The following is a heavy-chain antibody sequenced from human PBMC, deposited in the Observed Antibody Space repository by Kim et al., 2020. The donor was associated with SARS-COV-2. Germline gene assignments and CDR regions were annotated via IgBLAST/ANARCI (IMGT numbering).Heavy chain of an antibody. CDR3: ARGAYYYGSGSSYGMDV. Sequence: SETLSLTCTVSGGSISSYYWSWIRQPPGKGLEWIGYIYYSGSTNYNPSLKSRVTISVDTSKNQFSLKLSSVTAADTAVYYCARGAYYYGSGSSYGMDVWGQGTTVTVSS. V-gene: IGHV4-59*01. CDR1: GGSISSYY. J-gene: IGHJ6*02. CDR2: IYYSGST. D-gene: IGHD3-10*01.